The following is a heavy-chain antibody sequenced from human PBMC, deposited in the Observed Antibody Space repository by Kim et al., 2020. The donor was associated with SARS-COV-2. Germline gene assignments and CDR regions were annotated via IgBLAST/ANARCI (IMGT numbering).Heavy chain of an antibody. V-gene: IGHV4-34*01. CDR3: ARVSLWFGELRKYYFDY. CDR2: INHSGST. Sequence: SETLSLTCAVYGGSFSGYYWSWIRQPPGKGLEWIGEINHSGSTNYNPSLKSRVTISVDTSKNQFSLKLSSVTAADTAVYYCARVSLWFGELRKYYFDYWGQGTLVTVSS. D-gene: IGHD3-10*01. CDR1: GGSFSGYY. J-gene: IGHJ4*02.